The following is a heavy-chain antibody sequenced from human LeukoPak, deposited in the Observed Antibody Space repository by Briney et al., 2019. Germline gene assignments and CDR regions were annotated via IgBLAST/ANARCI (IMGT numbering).Heavy chain of an antibody. CDR2: IYYSGST. V-gene: IGHV4-39*01. CDR1: GGSISSGGYY. Sequence: KPSETLSLTCSVSGGSISSGGYYWAWIRQPPGKGLEWIGSIYYSGSTYYNPSLKSRVTISVDTSKNQFSLKLSSVTAADTAVYYCAARLDSVVVIMYPWDYWGQGTLVTVSS. D-gene: IGHD3-22*01. CDR3: AARLDSVVVIMYPWDY. J-gene: IGHJ4*02.